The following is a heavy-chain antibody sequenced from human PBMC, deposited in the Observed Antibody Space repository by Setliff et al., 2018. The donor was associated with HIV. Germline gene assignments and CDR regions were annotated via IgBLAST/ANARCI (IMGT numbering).Heavy chain of an antibody. Sequence: SETLSLTCTVSGGSISSGSYYWSWIRQHPGKGLEWIGYIYYSGTTYYNPSLKSRITISVDTSKNQFSLKLSSVTAADTAVYYCASTRRGDYADWGQGTLVTVSS. D-gene: IGHD4-17*01. CDR1: GGSISSGSYY. V-gene: IGHV4-31*03. CDR3: ASTRRGDYAD. J-gene: IGHJ4*02. CDR2: IYYSGTT.